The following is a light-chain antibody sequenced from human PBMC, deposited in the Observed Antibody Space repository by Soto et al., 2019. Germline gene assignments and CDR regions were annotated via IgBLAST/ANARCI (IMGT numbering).Light chain of an antibody. CDR1: QVFRRAY. CDR3: QQYGSSPTWT. Sequence: EIVLTQSPGTLSLSQGKRAPPPCRASQVFRRAYLAGYQQKPGQAPRLLIYGASSRATGIPDRFSGSGSGTDFTLTISRLEPEDFAVYYCQQYGSSPTWTFGQGTKVEIK. J-gene: IGKJ1*01. CDR2: GAS. V-gene: IGKV3-20*01.